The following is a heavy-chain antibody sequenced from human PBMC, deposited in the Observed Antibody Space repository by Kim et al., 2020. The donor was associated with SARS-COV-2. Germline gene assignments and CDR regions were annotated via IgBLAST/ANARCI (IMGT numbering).Heavy chain of an antibody. CDR2: IYYSGST. V-gene: IGHV4-39*01. Sequence: SETLSLTCTVSGGSISSSSYYWGWIRQPPGKGLEWIGSIYYSGSTYYNPSLKSRVTISVDTSKNQFSLKLSSVTAADTAVYYCARRRRLRPDYFDYWGQG. J-gene: IGHJ4*02. CDR1: GGSISSSSYY. CDR3: ARRRRLRPDYFDY. D-gene: IGHD5-12*01.